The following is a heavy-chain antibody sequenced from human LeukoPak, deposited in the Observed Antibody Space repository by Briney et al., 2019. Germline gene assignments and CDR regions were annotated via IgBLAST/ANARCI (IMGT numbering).Heavy chain of an antibody. CDR1: GFTFSSYA. Sequence: GRSLTLTCAASGFTFSSYAMHWVRQAPGKGLEWVTVISYDGSNKYYADSVKGRFTISRDNSKNTLYLEMNSLRAEDTAVYYCARESDKTYFDYWGQGTLVTVSS. V-gene: IGHV3-30*04. CDR3: ARESDKTYFDY. J-gene: IGHJ4*02. CDR2: ISYDGSNK.